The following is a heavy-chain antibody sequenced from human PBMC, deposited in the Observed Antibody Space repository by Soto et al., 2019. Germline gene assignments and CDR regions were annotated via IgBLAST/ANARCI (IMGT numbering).Heavy chain of an antibody. CDR3: AREEPHPAPLVF. V-gene: IGHV3-30-3*01. CDR1: GFTFSLYP. CDR2: ISDDGSNI. J-gene: IGHJ4*02. Sequence: PGGSLRLSCAAYGFTFSLYPMHWVRQAPGKGLEWVAGISDDGSNIQYADSVKGRLTVSRDDSKSTLYLQMNNLGAEDTAEYFCAREEPHPAPLVFWGQGTLVTVSS.